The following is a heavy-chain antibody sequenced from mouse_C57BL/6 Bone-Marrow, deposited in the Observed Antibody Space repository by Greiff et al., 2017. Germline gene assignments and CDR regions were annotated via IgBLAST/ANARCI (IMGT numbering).Heavy chain of an antibody. V-gene: IGHV1-81*01. CDR2: IYPRSGNT. Sequence: VKLQESGAELARPGASVKLSCKASGYTFTSYGISWVKQRTGQGLEWIGEIYPRSGNTYYNEKFKGKATLTADKSSSTAYMELRSLTSEDSAVYFCARSGNYYGSSSWFAYWGQGTLVTVSA. J-gene: IGHJ3*01. CDR1: GYTFTSYG. CDR3: ARSGNYYGSSSWFAY. D-gene: IGHD1-1*01.